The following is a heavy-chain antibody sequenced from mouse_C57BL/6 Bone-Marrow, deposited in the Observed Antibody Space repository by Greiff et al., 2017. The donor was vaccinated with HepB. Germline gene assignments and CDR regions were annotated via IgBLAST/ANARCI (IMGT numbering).Heavy chain of an antibody. D-gene: IGHD2-4*01. CDR3: ARFDYGYYFDY. CDR1: GYTFTSYG. Sequence: QVQPQQSGAELARPGASVKLSCKASGYTFTSYGISWVKQRTGQGLEWIGEIYPRSGNTYYNEKFKGKATLTADKSSSTAYMELRSLTSEDSAVYFCARFDYGYYFDYWGQGTTLTVSS. CDR2: IYPRSGNT. V-gene: IGHV1-81*01. J-gene: IGHJ2*01.